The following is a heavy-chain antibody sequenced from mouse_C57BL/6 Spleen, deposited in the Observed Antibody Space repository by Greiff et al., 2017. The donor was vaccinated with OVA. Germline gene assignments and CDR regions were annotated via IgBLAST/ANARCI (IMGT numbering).Heavy chain of an antibody. D-gene: IGHD4-1*01. V-gene: IGHV1-61*01. CDR2: IYPSDSET. CDR1: GYTFTSYW. Sequence: QVQLQQPGAELVRPGSSVKLSCKASGYTFTSYWMDWVKQRPGQGLEWIGNIYPSDSETHYNQKFKDKATLTVDKSSSTAYMQLSSLTSEDSAVYYCARENWGSFAYWGQGTLVTVSA. J-gene: IGHJ3*01. CDR3: ARENWGSFAY.